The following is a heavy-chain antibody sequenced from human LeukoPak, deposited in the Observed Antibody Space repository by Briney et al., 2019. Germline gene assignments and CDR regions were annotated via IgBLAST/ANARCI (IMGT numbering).Heavy chain of an antibody. D-gene: IGHD3-16*01. J-gene: IGHJ6*02. V-gene: IGHV3-23*01. Sequence: GGSLRLSCAASGFTLSNFPMSWVRQAPGKGLEWVSAISITGGSTYYAESVKGRFTISRDNSKNTLYMQMNSLRADDTAIYYCAKDYGVWGQGTTVTVSS. CDR3: AKDYGV. CDR2: ISITGGST. CDR1: GFTLSNFP.